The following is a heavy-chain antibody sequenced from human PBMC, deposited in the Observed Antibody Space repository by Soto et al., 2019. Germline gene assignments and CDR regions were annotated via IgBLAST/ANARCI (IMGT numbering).Heavy chain of an antibody. D-gene: IGHD2-8*01. CDR3: ARDPGRYCTNGVCYDNWFDP. CDR2: IIPIFGTA. J-gene: IGHJ5*02. CDR1: GGTFSSYA. V-gene: IGHV1-69*01. Sequence: QVQLVPSGAEVKKPGSSVKVSCKASGGTFSSYAISWVRQAPGQGLEWMGGIIPIFGTANYAQKFQGRVTITADESTSTAYMELSSLRSEDTAVYYCARDPGRYCTNGVCYDNWFDPWGQGTLVTVSS.